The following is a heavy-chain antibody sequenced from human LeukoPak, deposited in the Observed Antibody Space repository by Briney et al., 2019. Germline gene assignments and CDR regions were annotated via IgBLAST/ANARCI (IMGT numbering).Heavy chain of an antibody. CDR2: IYWNDDK. Sequence: SGPTLVKPTQTFTLTCTFSGFSLSTSGVGVGWIRQPPGKALEWLALIYWNDDKRYSPSLKSRLTITKDTSKNQVVLTMTNMDPVDTATYYCAHSGQLRYFVPEAFDIWGQGTMVTVSS. D-gene: IGHD3-9*01. CDR3: AHSGQLRYFVPEAFDI. CDR1: GFSLSTSGVG. J-gene: IGHJ3*02. V-gene: IGHV2-5*01.